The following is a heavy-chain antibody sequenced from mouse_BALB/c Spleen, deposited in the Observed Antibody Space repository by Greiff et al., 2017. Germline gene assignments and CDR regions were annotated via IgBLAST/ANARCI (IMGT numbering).Heavy chain of an antibody. CDR2: INPDSSTI. D-gene: IGHD2-10*02. V-gene: IGHV4-1*02. Sequence: EVKLLESGGGLVQPGGSLKLSCAASGFDFSRYWMSWVRQAPGKGLEWIGEINPDSSTINYTPSLKDKFIISRDNAKNTLYLQMSKVRSEDTALYYCARPRYGNYGSFAYWGQGTLVTVSA. CDR1: GFDFSRYW. CDR3: ARPRYGNYGSFAY. J-gene: IGHJ3*01.